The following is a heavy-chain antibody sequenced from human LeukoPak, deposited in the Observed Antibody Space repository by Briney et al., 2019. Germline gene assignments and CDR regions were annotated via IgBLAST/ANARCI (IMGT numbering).Heavy chain of an antibody. D-gene: IGHD3-10*01. CDR2: ISYDGSNK. CDR1: GFTFSSYG. CDR3: AKDSGTGAGLLWFGELLPHSYNSGMDV. V-gene: IGHV3-30*18. J-gene: IGHJ6*02. Sequence: QPGRPLRLSCAASGFTFSSYGMHWVRQAPGKGLEWVAVISYDGSNKYYADSVKGRFTISRDNSKNTLYLQMNSLRAEDTAVYYCAKDSGTGAGLLWFGELLPHSYNSGMDVWGQGTTVTVSS.